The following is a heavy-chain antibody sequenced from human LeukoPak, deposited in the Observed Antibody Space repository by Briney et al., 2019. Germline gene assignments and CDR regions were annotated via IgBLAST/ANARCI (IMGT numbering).Heavy chain of an antibody. CDR3: AKDATPRNRLWDHFDS. D-gene: IGHD2-21*01. V-gene: IGHV3-23*01. J-gene: IGHJ4*02. CDR1: GFTFNIYG. Sequence: GGSLRLYSVASGFTFNIYGLSWLRQAPGKGLESVSSVGGGDDIHYGDSVQGRFTGYRDDARNTVYLQMNSLRVEDTAIYFCAKDATPRNRLWDHFDSWGQGTLVSVSS. CDR2: VGGGDDI.